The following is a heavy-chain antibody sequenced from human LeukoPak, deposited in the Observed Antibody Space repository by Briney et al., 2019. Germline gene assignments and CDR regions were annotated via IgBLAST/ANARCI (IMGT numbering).Heavy chain of an antibody. J-gene: IGHJ4*02. CDR2: IKSKTDGGTT. Sequence: GGSLKLSCAASGFTFNNAWMSWVRQAPGRGLEWVGRIKSKTDGGTTDYAAPVKGRFTISRDDSKNTLYLQMNSLKTGDTAVYYCTYNRDGYYWGQGTLVTVSS. D-gene: IGHD5-24*01. CDR1: GFTFNNAW. V-gene: IGHV3-15*01. CDR3: TYNRDGYY.